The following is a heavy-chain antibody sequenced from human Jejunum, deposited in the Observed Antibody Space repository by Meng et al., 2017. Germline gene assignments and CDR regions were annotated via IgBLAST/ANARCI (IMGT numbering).Heavy chain of an antibody. J-gene: IGHJ5*02. V-gene: IGHV3-11*04. D-gene: IGHD1-26*01. CDR2: ISSSGSTI. Sequence: GESLKISCAASGFPFSDYYMSWIRQAPGKGLEWVSYISSSGSTIYYADSVKGRFTVSRDNAKNSLYLQMNSLRVEDTAVYYCATIGRLNWLDPWGQGTLVTVSS. CDR1: GFPFSDYY. CDR3: ATIGRLNWLDP.